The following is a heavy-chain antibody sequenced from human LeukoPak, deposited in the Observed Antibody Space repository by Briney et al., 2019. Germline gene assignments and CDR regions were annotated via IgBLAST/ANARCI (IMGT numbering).Heavy chain of an antibody. CDR1: GSSFTSYW. CDR2: IYPGDSDT. Sequence: GASLQISCKGSGSSFTSYWIGWGRQLPGKGLEWMGIIYPGDSDTRYSPSFQGQVTISADKSISTAYLQWSSLKASDTAMYYCARPEGHYDILTGGSLDYWGQGTLVTVSS. V-gene: IGHV5-51*01. J-gene: IGHJ4*02. D-gene: IGHD3-9*01. CDR3: ARPEGHYDILTGGSLDY.